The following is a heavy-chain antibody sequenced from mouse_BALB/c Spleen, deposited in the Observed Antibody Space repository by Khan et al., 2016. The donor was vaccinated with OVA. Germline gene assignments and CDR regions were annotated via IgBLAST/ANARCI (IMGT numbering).Heavy chain of an antibody. V-gene: IGHV1-20*02. CDR2: INPHIGET. Sequence: VQLKESGPELVKPGASVKISCKASGYSFTGYFMHWVMQSHGKSLEWIGRINPHIGETLYNPKFKGKATLTVDESSRTAHMELRSLASEDSAVYYCARIYGSDFDYWGQGTTLTISS. J-gene: IGHJ2*01. CDR1: GYSFTGYF. D-gene: IGHD1-1*01. CDR3: ARIYGSDFDY.